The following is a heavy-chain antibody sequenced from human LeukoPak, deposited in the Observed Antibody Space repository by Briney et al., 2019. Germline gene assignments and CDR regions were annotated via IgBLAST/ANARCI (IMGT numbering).Heavy chain of an antibody. V-gene: IGHV3-7*01. CDR1: GFTFSSYS. J-gene: IGHJ4*02. CDR2: IKQDGSAK. CDR3: ARFSGRN. Sequence: GGSLRLSCAASGFTFSSYSMNWVRQAPGKGLEWVANIKQDGSAKYYVDSVKGRFTISRDNAKNSLYLQMGSLRAEDTAVYYCARFSGRNWGQGTLVTVSS. D-gene: IGHD2-15*01.